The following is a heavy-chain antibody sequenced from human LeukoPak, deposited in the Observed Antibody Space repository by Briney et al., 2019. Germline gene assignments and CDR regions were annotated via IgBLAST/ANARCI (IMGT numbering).Heavy chain of an antibody. Sequence: GGSLRLSCAASGFTFSDYYMSWIRQAPGKGLEWVSYISSSGSTIYYADSVKGRFTISRDNAKNSLYLQMNSLRAEDTAVYYCARGYDIVVVVDSFGYMDVWGKGTTVTVSS. CDR2: ISSSGSTI. CDR1: GFTFSDYY. D-gene: IGHD2-15*01. V-gene: IGHV3-11*04. CDR3: ARGYDIVVVVDSFGYMDV. J-gene: IGHJ6*03.